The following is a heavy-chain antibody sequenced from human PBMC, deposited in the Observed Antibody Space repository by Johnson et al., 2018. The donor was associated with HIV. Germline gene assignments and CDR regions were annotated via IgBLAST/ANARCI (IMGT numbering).Heavy chain of an antibody. CDR3: ARAPEVRGIDAFDI. CDR1: GFTLSRYD. Sequence: VQLVESGGGVVQPGRSLRLSCAASGFTLSRYDMHWVRQATGKGLEWVSAIGTAGDTYYPGSVKGRFTISRDNAKNSLSLQMNILTAEDTAVYYCARAPEVRGIDAFDIWGQGTMVTVSS. V-gene: IGHV3-13*01. CDR2: IGTAGDT. J-gene: IGHJ3*02. D-gene: IGHD3-10*01.